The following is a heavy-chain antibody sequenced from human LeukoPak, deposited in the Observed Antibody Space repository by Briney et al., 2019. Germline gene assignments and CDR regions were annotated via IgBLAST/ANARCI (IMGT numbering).Heavy chain of an antibody. CDR2: VYSGGST. D-gene: IGHD3-22*01. J-gene: IGHJ4*02. V-gene: IGHV3-53*01. Sequence: QPGGSLRLSCAASGFTVSSDYMTWVRQAPGKGLEWVSFVYSGGSTYYEDSVKGRFTISRDNAKNSLYLQMNSLRAEDTAVYYCARGAYYYEDWGQGTLVTVSS. CDR1: GFTVSSDY. CDR3: ARGAYYYED.